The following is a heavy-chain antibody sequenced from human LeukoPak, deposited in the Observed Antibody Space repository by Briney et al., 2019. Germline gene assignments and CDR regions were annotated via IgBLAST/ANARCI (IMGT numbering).Heavy chain of an antibody. CDR3: ARLGGSGSYDSYYFDY. J-gene: IGHJ4*02. CDR1: GRSISSSSYY. CDR2: IYYSGST. D-gene: IGHD3-10*01. V-gene: IGHV4-39*01. Sequence: SETLSLACTVSGRSISSSSYYWGWIRQPPGKGLEWIGSIYYSGSTYYNPSLKRRVTISVDTSKNQFSLKLSSVTAADTAVYYCARLGGSGSYDSYYFDYWGQGTLVTVSS.